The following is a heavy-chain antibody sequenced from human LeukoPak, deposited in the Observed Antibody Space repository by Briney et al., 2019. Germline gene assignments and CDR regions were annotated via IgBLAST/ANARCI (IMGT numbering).Heavy chain of an antibody. J-gene: IGHJ4*02. Sequence: GGSLRLSCAASGFTFSSYWMHWVRQAPGKGLVWVSRINTDGSSTSYADSVKGRFTISRDNAKNTLYLQMNSLRAEDTAVYYCAGGGCSSTSCYILDYWGQGTLVTVSS. D-gene: IGHD2-2*02. V-gene: IGHV3-74*01. CDR3: AGGGCSSTSCYILDY. CDR1: GFTFSSYW. CDR2: INTDGSST.